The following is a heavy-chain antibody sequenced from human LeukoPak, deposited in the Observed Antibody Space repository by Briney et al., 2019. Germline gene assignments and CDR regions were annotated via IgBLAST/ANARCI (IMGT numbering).Heavy chain of an antibody. V-gene: IGHV1-2*02. D-gene: IGHD6-19*01. J-gene: IGHJ4*02. CDR3: ATGSGWSEYDY. Sequence: ASVKVSCKASGYTFTGYYMHWVRQATGQGLEWMGWINPNSGGTNYAQKFQGRVTMTRDMSISTAYMGLSRLRSDDTAVYYCATGSGWSEYDYWGQGTLVTVSS. CDR1: GYTFTGYY. CDR2: INPNSGGT.